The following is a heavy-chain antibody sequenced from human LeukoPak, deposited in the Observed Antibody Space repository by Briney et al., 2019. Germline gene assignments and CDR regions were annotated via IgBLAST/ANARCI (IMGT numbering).Heavy chain of an antibody. CDR1: GYSFTSYW. V-gene: IGHV5-51*01. Sequence: GESLKIPFKGSGYSFTSYWIGWLGQMPGKGLEWMEIIYPGDSDTRYSPSFQGHVTISADKSISTAYLQWSSLKASDTAMYYCARLKQQLVRGYDAFDIWGQGTMVTVSS. CDR2: IYPGDSDT. CDR3: ARLKQQLVRGYDAFDI. D-gene: IGHD6-13*01. J-gene: IGHJ3*02.